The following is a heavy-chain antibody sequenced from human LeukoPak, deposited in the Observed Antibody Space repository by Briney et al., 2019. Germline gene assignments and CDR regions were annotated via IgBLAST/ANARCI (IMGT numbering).Heavy chain of an antibody. V-gene: IGHV1-2*04. D-gene: IGHD3-10*02. CDR2: INPNSGGT. CDR1: GYTFTGYY. J-gene: IGHJ4*02. CDR3: ARVDFYNDDVPGYYFES. Sequence: ASVKVSCKASGYTFTGYYMHWVRQAPGQGLEWMGWINPNSGGTNYAQKFQGWVTMTRDTSISTAYMELSRLRSDDTAVYYCARVDFYNDDVPGYYFESWGQGTLVTVSS.